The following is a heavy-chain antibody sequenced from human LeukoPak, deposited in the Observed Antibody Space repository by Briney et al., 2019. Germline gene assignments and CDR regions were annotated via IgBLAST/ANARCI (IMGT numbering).Heavy chain of an antibody. V-gene: IGHV1-8*01. CDR2: MNPRSGNT. D-gene: IGHD3-10*01. CDR3: ARGGTLVQGVTILYGMDV. CDR1: GDTFTSYD. Sequence: ASVKVSCKTSGDTFTSYDINWVRLATGQGLEWMGWMNPRSGNTIYTQKFQGRVAMTRDTSTSTAYMELSSLRSEDTAVYYCARGGTLVQGVTILYGMDVWGQGTTVTVSS. J-gene: IGHJ6*02.